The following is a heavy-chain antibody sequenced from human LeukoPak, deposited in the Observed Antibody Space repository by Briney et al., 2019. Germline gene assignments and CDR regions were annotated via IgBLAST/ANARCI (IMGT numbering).Heavy chain of an antibody. CDR1: GGTFSSYA. J-gene: IGHJ4*02. D-gene: IGHD3-10*01. V-gene: IGHV1-69*05. CDR3: AGYGPPLDYYFDY. CDR2: IIPIFGTA. Sequence: ASVKVSCKASGGTFSSYAISSVRQAPGQGLEWMGGIIPIFGTANYAQKFQGRVTITTDETTSTAYMELSSLRSEYTAVYYCAGYGPPLDYYFDYWGQGTLVTVSS.